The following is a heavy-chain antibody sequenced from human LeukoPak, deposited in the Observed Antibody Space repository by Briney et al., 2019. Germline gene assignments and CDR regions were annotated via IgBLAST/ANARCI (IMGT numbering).Heavy chain of an antibody. V-gene: IGHV1-18*01. D-gene: IGHD5-12*01. Sequence: ASVKASCRASVYTFTSYGISWVRQAPGQGLEWMGWISAYNGNTNYAQKLQGRVTMTPDTSTSTAYMELRSLRPDDTAVYFCARGGGGEWLRVWGQGTLVTVSS. J-gene: IGHJ4*02. CDR1: VYTFTSYG. CDR2: ISAYNGNT. CDR3: ARGGGGEWLRV.